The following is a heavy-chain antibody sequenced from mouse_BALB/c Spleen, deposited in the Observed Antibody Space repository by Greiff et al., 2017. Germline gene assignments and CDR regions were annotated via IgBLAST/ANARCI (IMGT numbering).Heavy chain of an antibody. J-gene: IGHJ3*01. CDR3: ARLSPFAY. CDR2: ISYDGSN. CDR1: GYSITSGYY. Sequence: EVQLQESGPGLVKPSQSLSLTCSVTGYSITSGYYWNWIRQFPGNKLEWMGYISYDGSNNYNPSLKNRISITRDTSKNQFFLKLNSVTTEDTATYYCARLSPFAYWGQGTLVTVSA. V-gene: IGHV3-6*02.